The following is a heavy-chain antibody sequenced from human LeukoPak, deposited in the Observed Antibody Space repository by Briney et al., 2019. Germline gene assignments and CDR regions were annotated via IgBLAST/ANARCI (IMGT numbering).Heavy chain of an antibody. CDR3: AKDQAFGAAAGLYYFDY. CDR2: ICGSGGST. CDR1: GFTFCRHA. Sequence: GSLRLSLAGSGFTFCRHAMRWVRQASGKGLGWVSGICGSGGSTYYADSVKGRFTISRDNSKNTLYLQMNSLRAEDTAVYYCAKDQAFGAAAGLYYFDYWGQGTLVTVSS. V-gene: IGHV3-23*01. J-gene: IGHJ4*02. D-gene: IGHD6-13*01.